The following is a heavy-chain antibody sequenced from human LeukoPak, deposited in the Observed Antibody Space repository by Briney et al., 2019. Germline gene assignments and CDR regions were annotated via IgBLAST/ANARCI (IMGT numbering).Heavy chain of an antibody. V-gene: IGHV1-69*06. Sequence: ASVKVSCKASGDSFSSYAITWVRQAPGQGLEWLGRIIPIFATANYPQKFQGRVTITADILSSTAYIEMTNLTSDDTAVYFCAKQGAARQDYYMDVWGNGTTVSVS. J-gene: IGHJ6*03. D-gene: IGHD5-18*01. CDR3: AKQGAARQDYYMDV. CDR1: GDSFSSYA. CDR2: IIPIFATA.